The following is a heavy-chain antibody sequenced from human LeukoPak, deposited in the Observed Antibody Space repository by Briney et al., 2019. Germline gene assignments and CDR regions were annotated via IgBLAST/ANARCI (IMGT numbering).Heavy chain of an antibody. J-gene: IGHJ4*02. CDR2: ISWNSGSI. D-gene: IGHD3-22*01. Sequence: GGSLRLSCAASGFTFDDYAMHWVGQARGKGVEGVSGISWNSGSIGYADSVKGGFTISRENAKNSLYMQMNRQRAEDTALYYCAKDESYDSRGYGLDYWGQGTLVTVSS. CDR3: AKDESYDSRGYGLDY. V-gene: IGHV3-9*01. CDR1: GFTFDDYA.